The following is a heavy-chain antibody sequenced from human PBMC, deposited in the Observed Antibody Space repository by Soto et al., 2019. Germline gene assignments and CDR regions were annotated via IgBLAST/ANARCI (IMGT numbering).Heavy chain of an antibody. D-gene: IGHD2-15*01. CDR1: GYTFTSYG. CDR2: ISAYNGNT. Sequence: QVHLVQSGAEVRKPGASVKVSCKASGYTFTSYGISWVRQAPGQGLEWMGWISAYNGNTNYAQNLQGRVTMTTDTSTSTAYMELRSLRSDDTAVYFCARGPRCSGGSCHYYYYNSYMDVWGKGTTVTVSS. J-gene: IGHJ6*03. CDR3: ARGPRCSGGSCHYYYYNSYMDV. V-gene: IGHV1-18*01.